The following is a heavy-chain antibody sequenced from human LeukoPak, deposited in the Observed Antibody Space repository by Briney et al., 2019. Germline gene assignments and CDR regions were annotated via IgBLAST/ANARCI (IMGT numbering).Heavy chain of an antibody. CDR3: ARETEGDDY. J-gene: IGHJ4*02. CDR2: INSDGSST. D-gene: IGHD2-21*01. Sequence: TGGSLRLSCAASGFTFSSYWMHWVRQAPGKGLVWVSRINSDGSSTTHADSVKGRFTISRDNAKNTLYLQMNSLRAEDTAVYYCARETEGDDYWGQGTLVTVSA. V-gene: IGHV3-74*01. CDR1: GFTFSSYW.